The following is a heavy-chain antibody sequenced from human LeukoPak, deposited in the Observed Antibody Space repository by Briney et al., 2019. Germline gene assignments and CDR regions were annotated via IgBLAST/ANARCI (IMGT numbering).Heavy chain of an antibody. J-gene: IGHJ4*02. Sequence: GGSLRLSCAASGFTFRDYYMSWIRQAPGKGLEWVSYISSSGSTIYYADSVKGRFTISRDNAKNSLHLQMNSLRAEDTAVYYCARGNKYYDILTGYTTKYPVDYWGQGTLVTVSS. V-gene: IGHV3-11*01. CDR3: ARGNKYYDILTGYTTKYPVDY. CDR2: ISSSGSTI. CDR1: GFTFRDYY. D-gene: IGHD3-9*01.